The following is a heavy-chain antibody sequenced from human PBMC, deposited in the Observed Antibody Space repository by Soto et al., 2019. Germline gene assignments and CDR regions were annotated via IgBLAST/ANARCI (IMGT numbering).Heavy chain of an antibody. CDR1: GGSINNHY. Sequence: SETLSLTCTVSGGSINNHYWSWIRQPPEKGLEWIGYIYYTGSTNYNPSLKSRVTISVDTSKNQFSLKLSSVTAADTAVYYCARDLQYYGDYDYYYYGMDVWGQGTTVTVSS. CDR2: IYYTGST. V-gene: IGHV4-59*11. J-gene: IGHJ6*02. CDR3: ARDLQYYGDYDYYYYGMDV. D-gene: IGHD4-17*01.